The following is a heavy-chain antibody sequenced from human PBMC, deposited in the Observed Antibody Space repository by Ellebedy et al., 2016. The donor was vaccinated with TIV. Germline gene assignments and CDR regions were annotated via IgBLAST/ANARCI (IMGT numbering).Heavy chain of an antibody. Sequence: SETLSLTCTVSGGSISSYYWSWIRQPPGKGLEWIGYSYYSGSSDYSPSLKSRVTISVDTSKNQFSLKLTSVTAADTAVYYCARLTYYSGSGSYDYWGQGTLVTVSS. J-gene: IGHJ4*02. CDR1: GGSISSYY. CDR2: SYYSGSS. V-gene: IGHV4-59*01. CDR3: ARLTYYSGSGSYDY. D-gene: IGHD3-10*01.